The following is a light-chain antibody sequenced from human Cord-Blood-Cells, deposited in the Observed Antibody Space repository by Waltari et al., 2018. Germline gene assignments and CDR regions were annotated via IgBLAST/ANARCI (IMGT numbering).Light chain of an antibody. Sequence: EIVMTQSPATLSVSPGERATLSCSASQSVSSNLAWYQQKPGQAPRLLIYGASTRATGIPARFSGSGSGTEFTRTISSLQSEDFAVYYCQQYNNWPPWTFGQGTKVEIK. CDR3: QQYNNWPPWT. CDR1: QSVSSN. V-gene: IGKV3-15*01. CDR2: GAS. J-gene: IGKJ1*01.